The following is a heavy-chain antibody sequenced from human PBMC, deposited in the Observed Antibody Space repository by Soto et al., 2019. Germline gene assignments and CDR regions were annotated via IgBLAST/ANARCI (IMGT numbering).Heavy chain of an antibody. CDR3: ARVGLERWYSISWYWFDP. Sequence: QVQLVQSGAEVKKPGSSVKVSCKASGGTFSSYAISWVRQAPGQGREWMGVIIPIFGTANYAQKIQCRVTITADESTSTAYMELSSLRSEDTAVYYCARVGLERWYSISWYWFDPWGQGTLVTVSS. D-gene: IGHD6-13*01. J-gene: IGHJ5*02. CDR2: IIPIFGTA. V-gene: IGHV1-69*01. CDR1: GGTFSSYA.